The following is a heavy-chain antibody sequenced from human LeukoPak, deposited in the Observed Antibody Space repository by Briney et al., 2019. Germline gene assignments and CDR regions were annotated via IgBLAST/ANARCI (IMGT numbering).Heavy chain of an antibody. V-gene: IGHV3-30*18. CDR2: ISYDGSNK. CDR3: AKDYVPYGDYAPFDY. CDR1: GFTFSGYG. Sequence: GGSLRLSCAASGFTFSGYGMHWVRQAPGKGLEWVAVISYDGSNKYYADSVRGRFTISRDNSKNTLYLQMNSLRAEDTAVYYCAKDYVPYGDYAPFDYWGQGTLVTVSS. J-gene: IGHJ4*02. D-gene: IGHD4-17*01.